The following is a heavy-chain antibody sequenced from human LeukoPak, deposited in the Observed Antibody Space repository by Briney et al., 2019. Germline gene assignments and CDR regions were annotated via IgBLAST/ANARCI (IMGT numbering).Heavy chain of an antibody. Sequence: KPSETLSLTCAVYGGSFSGYYWSWLRQPPGKGLEWIGDINHSGSTNYNPSLKSRVTISVDTSKNHFSLQLSSVTAADTAVYYCARGVYSVYDRLGYWDQGTLDTVSS. CDR3: ARGVYSVYDRLGY. V-gene: IGHV4-34*01. CDR2: INHSGST. D-gene: IGHD5/OR15-5a*01. CDR1: GGSFSGYY. J-gene: IGHJ4*02.